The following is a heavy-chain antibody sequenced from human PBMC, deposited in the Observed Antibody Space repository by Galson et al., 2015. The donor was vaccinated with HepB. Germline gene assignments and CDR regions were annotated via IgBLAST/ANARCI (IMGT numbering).Heavy chain of an antibody. J-gene: IGHJ4*02. V-gene: IGHV2-70*01. CDR2: LCLGDGK. CDR1: DVSLPTSGMC. D-gene: IGHD2-2*01. CDR3: ARILCSNTSCPIDY. Sequence: PPLVIPTQTRTLTCTVSDVSLPTSGMCVTWIRQLSGKALEWLALLCLGDGKYYSTSRRSRLSISKDTAKNQGGLTMTNMGPVDAATYYCARILCSNTSCPIDYWGQGTLVTVSS.